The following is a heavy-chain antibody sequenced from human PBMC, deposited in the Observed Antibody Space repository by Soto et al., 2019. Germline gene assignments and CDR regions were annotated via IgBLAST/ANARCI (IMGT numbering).Heavy chain of an antibody. Sequence: SETLSLTCAVYGGSFSGYYWSWIRQPPGKGLEWIGEINHSGSTNYNPSLKSRVTISVDTSKNQFSLKLSSVTAADTAVYYCARHDGSGEQRGDYWGQGTLVT. CDR2: INHSGST. CDR3: ARHDGSGEQRGDY. CDR1: GGSFSGYY. D-gene: IGHD3-22*01. V-gene: IGHV4-34*01. J-gene: IGHJ4*02.